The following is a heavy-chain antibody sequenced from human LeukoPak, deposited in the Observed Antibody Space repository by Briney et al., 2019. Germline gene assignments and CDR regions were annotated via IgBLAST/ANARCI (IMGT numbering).Heavy chain of an antibody. CDR1: GGSISSHY. CDR2: IYYSGST. V-gene: IGHV4-59*11. J-gene: IGHJ4*02. D-gene: IGHD3-3*01. CDR3: ARGLTYYDFWSGYYNGGLDY. Sequence: PSETLSLTCTVSGGSISSHYWSWIRQPPGKGLEWIGYIYYSGSTNYNPSLKSRVTISVDTSKNQFSLKLSSVTAADTAVYYCARGLTYYDFWSGYYNGGLDYWGQGTLVTVSS.